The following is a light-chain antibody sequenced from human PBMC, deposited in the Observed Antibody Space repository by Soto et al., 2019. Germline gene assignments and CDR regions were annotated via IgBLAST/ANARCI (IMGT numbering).Light chain of an antibody. Sequence: DIQMTQSPSTLSASVGDRVTITCRASQSISSWMAWYQQKPGKAPKLLIYDASSLESGGPSRFSGSGSETEFTLTISSLQPDDFATYYCQQYNSYSLTFGGGTKVDIK. J-gene: IGKJ4*01. V-gene: IGKV1-5*01. CDR2: DAS. CDR3: QQYNSYSLT. CDR1: QSISSW.